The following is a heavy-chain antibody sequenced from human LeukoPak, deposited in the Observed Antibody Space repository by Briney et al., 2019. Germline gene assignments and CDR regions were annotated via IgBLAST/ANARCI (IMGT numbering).Heavy chain of an antibody. CDR1: GFTFSDSG. V-gene: IGHV3-73*01. CDR3: ATFPSGSWSLY. Sequence: PGGSLRLSCAASGFTFSDSGIHWVRQASGKGLEWVGHIRSKADKYATVYAASVKGRFTITRDDSENTAYLQMNSLKTEDTAVYYCATFPSGSWSLYWGQGTLVTVSS. D-gene: IGHD1-26*01. CDR2: IRSKADKYAT. J-gene: IGHJ4*02.